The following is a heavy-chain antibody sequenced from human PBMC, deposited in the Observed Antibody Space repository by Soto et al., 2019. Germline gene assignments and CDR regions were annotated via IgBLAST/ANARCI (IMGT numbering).Heavy chain of an antibody. D-gene: IGHD6-6*01. Sequence: QVPLVESGGGVVQPGRSLRLSCAASGFTFSSYAMHWVRQAPGKGLEWVAVISYDGSNKYYADSVKGRFTISRDNSKNTLYLQMNSLRAEDTALYYCARDESTAPFGYWGQGTLVTVSS. CDR2: ISYDGSNK. CDR1: GFTFSSYA. V-gene: IGHV3-30-3*01. J-gene: IGHJ4*02. CDR3: ARDESTAPFGY.